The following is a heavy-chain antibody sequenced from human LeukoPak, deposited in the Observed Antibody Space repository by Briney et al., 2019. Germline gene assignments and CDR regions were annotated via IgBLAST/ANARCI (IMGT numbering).Heavy chain of an antibody. CDR2: ISSSSSYI. D-gene: IGHD3-22*01. CDR1: GFTFSSYG. Sequence: GRSLKLSCAASGFTFSSYGMHWVRQAPGKGLEWVSSISSSSSYIYYADSVKGRFTISRDNAKNSLYLQMNSLRAEDTAVYYCAREYYYDSSGCLDYWGQGTLVTVSS. CDR3: AREYYYDSSGCLDY. J-gene: IGHJ4*02. V-gene: IGHV3-21*01.